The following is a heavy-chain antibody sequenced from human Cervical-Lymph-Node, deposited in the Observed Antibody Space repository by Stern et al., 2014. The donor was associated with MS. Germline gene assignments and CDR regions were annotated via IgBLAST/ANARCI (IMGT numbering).Heavy chain of an antibody. Sequence: VQLVESGAEVKKPGASVKVSCKASGYTFTGYFMHWVRQAPGQGLEWMGRINPDTGGTNYAQKFQGRVSMTRDTSTSTAYIELSRLSSDDTAVYYCARGWGYSSSSGGAWGQGTLVTVSS. D-gene: IGHD6-13*01. CDR1: GYTFTGYF. CDR2: INPDTGGT. V-gene: IGHV1-2*06. CDR3: ARGWGYSSSSGGA. J-gene: IGHJ5*02.